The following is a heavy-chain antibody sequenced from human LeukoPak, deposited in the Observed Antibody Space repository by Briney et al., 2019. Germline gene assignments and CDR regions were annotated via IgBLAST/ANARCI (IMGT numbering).Heavy chain of an antibody. CDR1: GYIVTDYY. J-gene: IGHJ6*02. CDR2: IDPNSGGT. Sequence: GASGKVCCKAAGYIVTDYYIHWIRQAPGQGLEWRGGIDPNSGGTHHAPNFQGRATMTRDTSSSTVYMDLSTLRSADTAIYYCARSRTPFYYYGMHVWGLGTSVTVSS. D-gene: IGHD1-1*01. CDR3: ARSRTPFYYYGMHV. V-gene: IGHV1-2*02.